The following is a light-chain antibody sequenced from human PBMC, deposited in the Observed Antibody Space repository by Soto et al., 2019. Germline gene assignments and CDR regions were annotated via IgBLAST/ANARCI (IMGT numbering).Light chain of an antibody. CDR3: SSYTRANTWV. CDR1: SSDVGGHNF. J-gene: IGLJ3*02. V-gene: IGLV2-14*01. CDR2: GVS. Sequence: QSALTQPASVSGYPGQSITISCTGTSSDVGGHNFVSWYQQHPGKAPKVMIYGVSDRPSGVSNRFSGSKSGNTASLTIAGLQAEDEADYYCSSYTRANTWVFGGGTKLTVL.